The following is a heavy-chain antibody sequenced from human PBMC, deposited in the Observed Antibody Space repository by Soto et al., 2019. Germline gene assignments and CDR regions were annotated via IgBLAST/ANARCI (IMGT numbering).Heavy chain of an antibody. V-gene: IGHV3-23*01. Sequence: EVQLLESGGGLVQPGGSLRLSCAASGFTFSTYAMNWVRQAPGQGLEWVSGTSGSGDSTYYADSVKGWFTVSRDNSKNTLYLQMNSLRAEDTAVFYCAKERSSGWSFDYWGQGTLVTVSS. J-gene: IGHJ4*02. CDR3: AKERSSGWSFDY. CDR2: TSGSGDST. D-gene: IGHD6-19*01. CDR1: GFTFSTYA.